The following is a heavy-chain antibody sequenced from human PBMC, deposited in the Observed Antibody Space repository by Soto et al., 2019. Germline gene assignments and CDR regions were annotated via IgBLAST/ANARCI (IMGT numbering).Heavy chain of an antibody. CDR2: IYHSGST. J-gene: IGHJ5*02. Sequence: SETLSLTCAVSGYSISSGYYWGWIRQPPGKGLEWIGSIYHSGSTYYNPSLKSRVTISVDTSKNQFSLKLSSVTAADTAVYYCARDSDIVATIASKWFDPWGQGTLGTVSS. D-gene: IGHD5-12*01. CDR3: ARDSDIVATIASKWFDP. V-gene: IGHV4-38-2*02. CDR1: GYSISSGYY.